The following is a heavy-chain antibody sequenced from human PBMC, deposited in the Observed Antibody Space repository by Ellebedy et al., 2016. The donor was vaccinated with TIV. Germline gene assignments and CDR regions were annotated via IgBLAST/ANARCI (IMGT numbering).Heavy chain of an antibody. CDR1: GDSASGSGYS. D-gene: IGHD4/OR15-4a*01. CDR3: ARDATMVTDAGGFEI. CDR2: IYYSGDT. Sequence: SETLSLTCTVSGDSASGSGYSWAWIRQPPGKGLEWIGSIYYSGDTYYNPSRKSRVTISVDTSKNHFSLKLRSVTAADTAVYHCARDATMVTDAGGFEIWGPGTIVTVSS. V-gene: IGHV4-39*07. J-gene: IGHJ3*02.